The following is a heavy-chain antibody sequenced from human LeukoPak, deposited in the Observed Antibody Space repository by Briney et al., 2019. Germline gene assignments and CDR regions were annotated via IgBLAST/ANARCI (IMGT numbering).Heavy chain of an antibody. Sequence: SETLSLTCTVSGGSISSSSYYWGWIRQPPGKGLEWIGSIYYSGSTYYNPSLKSRVTISVDTSKNQFSLKLSSVTAADTAVCYCARLRRYYFDYWGQGTLVTVSS. J-gene: IGHJ4*02. CDR3: ARLRRYYFDY. V-gene: IGHV4-39*01. D-gene: IGHD5-12*01. CDR1: GGSISSSSYY. CDR2: IYYSGST.